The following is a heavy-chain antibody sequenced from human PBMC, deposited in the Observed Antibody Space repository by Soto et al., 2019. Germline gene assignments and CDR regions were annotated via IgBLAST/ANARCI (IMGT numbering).Heavy chain of an antibody. V-gene: IGHV1-2*02. CDR3: ARAGGITMVRGDPYYSYYYCMDV. J-gene: IGHJ6*04. Sequence: QVQLVQSGAEVKKPGASVKVSCMASGYTFTGYYMHWVRQAPGQGLEWMGWINPNSGGTNYAQKCQGRVTMTRETSICTAYMELSRLRSDDTAVYYCARAGGITMVRGDPYYSYYYCMDVWGEGNTVTVAS. D-gene: IGHD3-10*01. CDR2: INPNSGGT. CDR1: GYTFTGYY.